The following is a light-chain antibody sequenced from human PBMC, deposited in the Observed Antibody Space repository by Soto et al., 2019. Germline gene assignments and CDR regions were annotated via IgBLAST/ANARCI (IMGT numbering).Light chain of an antibody. CDR3: GTWDTSLRTGWV. CDR1: SSNIGNHY. CDR2: DND. Sequence: QSVLTQPPSMSAPPGQTVTISCSGGSSNIGNHYVSWYQQVPGTAPKLLIYDNDKRPSGIPDRFSGSKSGTSATLAITGLQTGDEGDYYCGTWDTSLRTGWVFGGGTKLTV. J-gene: IGLJ3*02. V-gene: IGLV1-51*01.